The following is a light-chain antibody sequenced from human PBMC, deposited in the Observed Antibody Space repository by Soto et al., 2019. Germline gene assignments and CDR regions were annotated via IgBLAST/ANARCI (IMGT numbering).Light chain of an antibody. Sequence: DIQMPQSPSILSASVGDRVAITCRASQRIDTWLAWYQQKPGTAPKLLIYKATTLQSGVPSRFSGSGSGTEFTLAISSLEPDDFATYYCQQYETFSPWTFGQGTKVEVK. CDR3: QQYETFSPWT. J-gene: IGKJ1*01. V-gene: IGKV1-5*03. CDR2: KAT. CDR1: QRIDTW.